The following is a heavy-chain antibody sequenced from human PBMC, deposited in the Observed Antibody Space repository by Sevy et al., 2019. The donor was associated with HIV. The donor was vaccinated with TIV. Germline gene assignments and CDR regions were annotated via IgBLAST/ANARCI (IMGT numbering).Heavy chain of an antibody. J-gene: IGHJ4*02. V-gene: IGHV3-23*01. D-gene: IGHD3-10*01. CDR3: ARGMVRGRFDY. Sequence: GGSLRLSCAASGLTFSSYAMSWVRQAPGKGLEWVSAISGSGGSTYYADSVKGRFTISRDNSKNTLYLQMNSLRAEDTAVYYCARGMVRGRFDYWGQGTLVTVSS. CDR2: ISGSGGST. CDR1: GLTFSSYA.